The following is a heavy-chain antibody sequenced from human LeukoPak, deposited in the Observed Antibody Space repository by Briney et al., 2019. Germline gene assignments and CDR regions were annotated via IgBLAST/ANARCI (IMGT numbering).Heavy chain of an antibody. CDR1: GFTFSSYG. D-gene: IGHD6-13*01. J-gene: IGHJ1*01. V-gene: IGHV3-30*02. CDR3: AKVGGSSSWYGPAECFQH. CDR2: IRYDGSNK. Sequence: GGSLRLSCAASGFTFSSYGMHWVRQAPGKGLEWVAFIRYDGSNKYYADSVKGRFTISRDNSKNTLYLQMNSLRAEDTAVYYCAKVGGSSSWYGPAECFQHWGQGTLVTVSS.